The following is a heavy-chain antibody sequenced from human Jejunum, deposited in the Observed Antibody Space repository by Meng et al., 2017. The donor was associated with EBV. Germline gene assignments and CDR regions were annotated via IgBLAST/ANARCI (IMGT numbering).Heavy chain of an antibody. D-gene: IGHD2-15*01. J-gene: IGHJ4*02. Sequence: QVELQDADPGSLKPSDTFSLTCTVSGGSICSYYWNWIRQPRWKGLESIGYIYYTGNTNYNPSLKIRVTISVDTSKNQFSLKLTSVTAADTAVYYCARDRGWVVAAHYFHDWGQGILVTVSS. V-gene: IGHV4-59*01. CDR1: GGSICSYY. CDR3: ARDRGWVVAAHYFHD. CDR2: IYYTGNT.